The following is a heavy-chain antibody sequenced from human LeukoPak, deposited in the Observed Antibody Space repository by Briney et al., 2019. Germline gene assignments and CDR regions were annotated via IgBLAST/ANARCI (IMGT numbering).Heavy chain of an antibody. D-gene: IGHD3-22*01. J-gene: IGHJ4*01. CDR1: GGSISSSSYY. CDR3: ARRLYDSREIDY. Sequence: PSETLSLTCTVSGGSISSSSYYWGWIRQPPGKGLEWIGSIYYSGSTYYNPSLKSRVTISVDTSKNQFSLKLSSVTAADTAVYYFARRLYDSREIDYWGQEPWSPSPQ. CDR2: IYYSGST. V-gene: IGHV4-39*01.